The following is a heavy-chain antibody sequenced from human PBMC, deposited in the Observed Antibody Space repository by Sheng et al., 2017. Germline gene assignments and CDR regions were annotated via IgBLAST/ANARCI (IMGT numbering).Heavy chain of an antibody. J-gene: IGHJ2*01. CDR1: GYSVSSGYS. V-gene: IGHV4-38-2*02. Sequence: QVQLQESGPGLVKPSETLSLICSVSGYSVSSGYSWGWVRQSPEKGLEWIGSIYHSGVRLQSVLESRVTISVDTSKNQLSLNVSSVTAADTAVYACARERPLPFFDLWGLVPWS. CDR3: ARERPLPFFDL. CDR2: IYHSGVR.